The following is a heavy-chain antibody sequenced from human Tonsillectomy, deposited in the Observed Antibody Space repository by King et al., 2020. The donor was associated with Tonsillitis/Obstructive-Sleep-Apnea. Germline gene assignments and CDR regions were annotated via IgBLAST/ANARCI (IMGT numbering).Heavy chain of an antibody. CDR2: ISAHNGHT. J-gene: IGHJ4*02. V-gene: IGHV1-18*01. CDR3: ARDSIIPYYDSSAYTTFNS. CDR1: GYTFINYG. Sequence: VQLVESGAEVKKPGASVKVSCKASGYTFINYGISWVRQAPGQGLEWMAWISAHNGHTNYAQNFQGRVTMTTDASTSTADMELRSLRSEDTANYYWARDSIIPYYDSSAYTTFNSWGQGTLVTVSS. D-gene: IGHD3-22*01.